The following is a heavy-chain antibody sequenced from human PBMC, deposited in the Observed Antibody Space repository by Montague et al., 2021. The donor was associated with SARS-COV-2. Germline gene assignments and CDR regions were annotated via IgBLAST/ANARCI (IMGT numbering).Heavy chain of an antibody. V-gene: IGHV3-21*01. CDR2: LSPSGDYI. D-gene: IGHD5-12*01. Sequence: SLRLSYAASGFSFSSYHMNWVRHAPGQGLEWVSSLSPSGDYISSSYSXHGRFIISRDNAKNSLYLQLSSLRAEDPAIYYCAWASWIVATVPDYWGQGTLVTGSS. CDR1: GFSFSSYH. J-gene: IGHJ4*02. CDR3: AWASWIVATVPDY.